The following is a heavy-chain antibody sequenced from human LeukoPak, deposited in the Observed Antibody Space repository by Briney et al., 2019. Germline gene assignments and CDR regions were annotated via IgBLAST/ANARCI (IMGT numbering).Heavy chain of an antibody. D-gene: IGHD6-13*01. V-gene: IGHV4-59*08. J-gene: IGHJ4*02. CDR2: IYYSRST. Sequence: SETLSLTCTVSGGSISSYYWSWIRQPLGKGLEWIGYIYYSRSTNYNPSLKSRVTISVDTSKNQFSLKLSSVTAADTAVYYCARHWETSSWYVDYWGQGTLVTVSS. CDR1: GGSISSYY. CDR3: ARHWETSSWYVDY.